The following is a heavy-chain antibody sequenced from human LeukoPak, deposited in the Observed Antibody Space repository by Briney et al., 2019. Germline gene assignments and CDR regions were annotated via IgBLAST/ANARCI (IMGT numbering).Heavy chain of an antibody. CDR3: ARGPALHKNWVGGRWFDP. V-gene: IGHV1-8*01. Sequence: ASVKVSCKVSGYTLTELSMHWVRQATGQGLEWMGWMNPNSGNTGYAQKFQGRVTMTRDTSESTAYMELSSLRSEDTAMYYCARGPALHKNWVGGRWFDPWGQGTLVTVSS. CDR1: GYTLTELS. CDR2: MNPNSGNT. D-gene: IGHD3-16*01. J-gene: IGHJ5*02.